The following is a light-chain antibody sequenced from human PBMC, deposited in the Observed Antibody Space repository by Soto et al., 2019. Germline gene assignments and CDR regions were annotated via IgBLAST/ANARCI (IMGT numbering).Light chain of an antibody. V-gene: IGKV3-20*01. CDR3: QQYGSSPLT. Sequence: EIVLTQSPGTLSLSPGERVTLSCRASESVSDNYLAWYQQRSGQAPRLVIYGASSRASAVPDRFSGSGSGADFTLTIRRLEPEDVAVYYCQQYGSSPLTFGGGTKVEIK. J-gene: IGKJ4*01. CDR1: ESVSDNY. CDR2: GAS.